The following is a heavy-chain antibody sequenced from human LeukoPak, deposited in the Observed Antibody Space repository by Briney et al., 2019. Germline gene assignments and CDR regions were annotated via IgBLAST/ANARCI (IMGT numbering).Heavy chain of an antibody. CDR3: VRGNYDNRGYWNAFDI. CDR2: IYYNGNT. J-gene: IGHJ3*02. V-gene: IGHV4-59*01. CDR1: GASISSSY. Sequence: PSETLSLTCTVSGASISSSYWSWIRQPPGKRLEWIGYIYYNGNTNSNPSLKSRVTISADTSKNRFSLKLSSVTAADTAIYYCVRGNYDNRGYWNAFDIWGRGTMVTVSS. D-gene: IGHD3-22*01.